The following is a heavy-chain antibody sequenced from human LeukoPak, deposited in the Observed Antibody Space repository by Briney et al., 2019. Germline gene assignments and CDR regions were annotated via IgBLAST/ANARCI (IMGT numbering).Heavy chain of an antibody. CDR2: IYTSGST. Sequence: PSETLSLTRTVSGVSISSYYWSWIRQPAGKGLEWIGRIYTSGSTNYNPSLKSRVTMSVDTSKNQFSLKLSSVTAADTAVYYCARDRYYYGSGYYYMDVWGKGTTVTISS. CDR3: ARDRYYYGSGYYYMDV. D-gene: IGHD3-10*01. J-gene: IGHJ6*03. V-gene: IGHV4-4*07. CDR1: GVSISSYY.